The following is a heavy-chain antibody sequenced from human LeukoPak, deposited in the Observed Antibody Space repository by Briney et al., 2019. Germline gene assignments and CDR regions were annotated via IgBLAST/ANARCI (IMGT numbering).Heavy chain of an antibody. J-gene: IGHJ4*02. D-gene: IGHD3-22*01. CDR1: GGSISSYY. CDR2: IYYSGST. V-gene: IGHV4-59*08. Sequence: NPSETLSLTCTVSGGSISSYYWSWIRQPPGKGLEWIGYIYYSGSTNYNPSLKSRVTISVDTSKNQFSLKLSSVTAADTAVYYCASSYYYDSSGYPSFYFGYWGQGTLVTVSS. CDR3: ASSYYYDSSGYPSFYFGY.